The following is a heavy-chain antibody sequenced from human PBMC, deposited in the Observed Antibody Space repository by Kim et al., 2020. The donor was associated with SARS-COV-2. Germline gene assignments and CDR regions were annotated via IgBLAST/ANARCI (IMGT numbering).Heavy chain of an antibody. CDR1: GGSFSGYY. D-gene: IGHD5-18*01. J-gene: IGHJ6*02. CDR3: ARVGTAMTNGMDV. Sequence: SETLSLTCAVYGGSFSGYYWSWIRQPPGKGLEWIGEINHSGSTNYNPSLKSRVTISVDTSKNQFSLKLSSVTAADTAVYYCARVGTAMTNGMDVWGQGTT. V-gene: IGHV4-34*01. CDR2: INHSGST.